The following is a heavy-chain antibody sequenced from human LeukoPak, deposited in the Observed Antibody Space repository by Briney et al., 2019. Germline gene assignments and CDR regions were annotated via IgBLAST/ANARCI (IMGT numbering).Heavy chain of an antibody. CDR3: AELGITMIGGV. J-gene: IGHJ6*04. Sequence: PGGSLRLSCAASGFTFDHYGMSWVRQAPGKGLEWVSSISSSSSYIYYADSVKGRFTISRDNAKNSLYLQMNSLRAEDTAVYYCAELGITMIGGVWGKGTTVTISS. CDR1: GFTFDHYG. V-gene: IGHV3-21*01. CDR2: ISSSSSYI. D-gene: IGHD3-10*02.